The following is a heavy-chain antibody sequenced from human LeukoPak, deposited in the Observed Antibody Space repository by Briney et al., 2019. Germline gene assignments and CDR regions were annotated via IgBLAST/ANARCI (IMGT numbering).Heavy chain of an antibody. Sequence: GASVKVSCKVSGYTLTELSMHWVRQAPGKGLEWMGGFDPEDGETIYAQKFQGRVTMTEDTSTDTAYMELSSLRSEDTAVYYCATGYIVATIFAYWGQGTLVTVSS. D-gene: IGHD5-12*01. V-gene: IGHV1-24*01. CDR3: ATGYIVATIFAY. J-gene: IGHJ4*02. CDR2: FDPEDGET. CDR1: GYTLTELS.